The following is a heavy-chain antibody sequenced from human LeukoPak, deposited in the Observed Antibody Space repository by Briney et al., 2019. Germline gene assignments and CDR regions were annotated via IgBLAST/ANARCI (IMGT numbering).Heavy chain of an antibody. V-gene: IGHV4-39*07. D-gene: IGHD4-17*01. J-gene: IGHJ1*01. Sequence: SETLSLTCTVSGGSISGSSYYWGWIRQPPGKGLEWIGSIYYSGSTYYNPSLKSRVTISVDTSKNQFSLKLSSVTAADTAVYYCARNCGDYPEYFQHWGQGTLVTVSS. CDR2: IYYSGST. CDR3: ARNCGDYPEYFQH. CDR1: GGSISGSSYY.